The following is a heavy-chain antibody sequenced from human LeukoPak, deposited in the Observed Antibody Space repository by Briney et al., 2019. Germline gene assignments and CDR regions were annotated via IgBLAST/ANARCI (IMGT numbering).Heavy chain of an antibody. CDR2: ISYDGSNK. CDR1: GFTLSSYG. Sequence: GGSLRLSCAASGFTLSSYGMHWVRQAPGKGLEWVAVISYDGSNKYYADSVRGRFTISRDNSKNTLYLQMNSLRAEDTAVYYCAKAGTAVVVAATPYYYYYMDVWGKGTTVTVSS. CDR3: AKAGTAVVVAATPYYYYYMDV. J-gene: IGHJ6*03. D-gene: IGHD2-15*01. V-gene: IGHV3-30*18.